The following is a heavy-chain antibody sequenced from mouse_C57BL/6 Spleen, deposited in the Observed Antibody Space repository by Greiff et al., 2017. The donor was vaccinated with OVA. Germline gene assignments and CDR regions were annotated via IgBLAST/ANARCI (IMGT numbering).Heavy chain of an antibody. CDR3: ARSLDYYAMDY. Sequence: QVQLQQPGAELVKPGASVKMSCKASGYTFTSYWITWVKQRPGQGLEWIGDIYPGSGSTNSNEKFKSKATLTVDTSSSTAYMQLSSLTSEDSAVYYCARSLDYYAMDYWGQGTSVTVSS. CDR1: GYTFTSYW. CDR2: IYPGSGST. V-gene: IGHV1-55*01. D-gene: IGHD4-1*01. J-gene: IGHJ4*01.